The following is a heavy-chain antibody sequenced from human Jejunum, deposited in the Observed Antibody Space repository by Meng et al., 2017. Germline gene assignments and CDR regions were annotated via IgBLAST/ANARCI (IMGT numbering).Heavy chain of an antibody. CDR1: GFTFDSYE. CDR3: ARDAAVGVHFDY. Sequence: GESLKISCGTSGFTFDSYEMTWVRQAPGKGLEWVSYISSSGTTIYYADSLKGRFTVSRDNAKNSLYLQMNSLRVEDTAVYYCARDAAVGVHFDYWGQGTLVT. V-gene: IGHV3-48*03. CDR2: ISSSGTTI. J-gene: IGHJ4*02. D-gene: IGHD1-26*01.